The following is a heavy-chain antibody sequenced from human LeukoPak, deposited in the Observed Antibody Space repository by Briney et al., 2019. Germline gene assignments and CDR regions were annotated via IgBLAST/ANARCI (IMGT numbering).Heavy chain of an antibody. CDR3: ARHKDSGDYPLDY. CDR1: GGSISSSNW. D-gene: IGHD4-17*01. Sequence: SETLSLTCAVSGGSISSSNWWSWVRQPPGKGLEWIGEIYHSGSTNYNPSLKSRLTISVDMSKNHFSLKLNSVTAADTAIYYCARHKDSGDYPLDYWGQGILVSVSS. J-gene: IGHJ4*02. V-gene: IGHV4-4*02. CDR2: IYHSGST.